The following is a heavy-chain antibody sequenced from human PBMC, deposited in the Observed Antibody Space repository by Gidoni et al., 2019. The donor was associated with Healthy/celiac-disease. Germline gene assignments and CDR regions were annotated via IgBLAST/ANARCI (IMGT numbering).Heavy chain of an antibody. CDR1: GFTFCSYG. J-gene: IGHJ4*02. Sequence: QVQLVESGGGVVQPGRSLRLSCAASGFTFCSYGMHWVRQAPGKGLEWVAVIWYDGSNKYYADSVKGRFTISRDNSKNTLYLQMNSLRAEDTAVYYCASTAAAGHYFDYWGQGTLVTVSS. CDR2: IWYDGSNK. CDR3: ASTAAAGHYFDY. D-gene: IGHD6-13*01. V-gene: IGHV3-33*01.